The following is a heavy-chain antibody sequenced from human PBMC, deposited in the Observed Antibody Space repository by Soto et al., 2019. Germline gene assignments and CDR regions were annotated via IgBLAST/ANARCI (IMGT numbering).Heavy chain of an antibody. J-gene: IGHJ4*02. V-gene: IGHV2-5*02. CDR2: IYWDDDE. D-gene: IGHD3-10*01. CDR3: AHSRNLITEDAQVGDFDY. Sequence: QITLKESGPTLVTPTQTLTLTCGFSGFSLTTDGVGVGWVRQPPGEALEWLALIYWDDDERYSPSLKTRLTITKDPSKNQVVLIMTNMDPVDTATYYRAHSRNLITEDAQVGDFDYWGQGTLVTVSS. CDR1: GFSLTTDGVG.